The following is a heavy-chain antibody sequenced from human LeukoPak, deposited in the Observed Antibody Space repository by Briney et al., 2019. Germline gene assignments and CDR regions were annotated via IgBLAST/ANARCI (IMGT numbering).Heavy chain of an antibody. CDR3: ARAAGGYYDSSGYYYFDY. V-gene: IGHV1-69*13. CDR1: GGAFSSYA. Sequence: SVKVSCKASGGAFSSYAISWVRQAPGQGLEWMGGIIPIFGTANYAQKFQGRVTITADESTSTAYMELSSLRSEDTAVYYCARAAGGYYDSSGYYYFDYWGQGTLVTVSS. D-gene: IGHD3-22*01. J-gene: IGHJ4*02. CDR2: IIPIFGTA.